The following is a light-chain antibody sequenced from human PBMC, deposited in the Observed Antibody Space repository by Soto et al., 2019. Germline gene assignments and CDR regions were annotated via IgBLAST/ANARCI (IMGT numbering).Light chain of an antibody. CDR2: GAS. Sequence: AIQMTQSPSSLSASVGDRVTITCRASQGIRNDLGWYQQKPGKAPKLLIYGASILRSGVPSRFSGSGSGTECTLTVSSLQPEDFATYYCLQDYNFPWTFGQGTKVEIK. CDR3: LQDYNFPWT. V-gene: IGKV1-6*01. J-gene: IGKJ1*01. CDR1: QGIRND.